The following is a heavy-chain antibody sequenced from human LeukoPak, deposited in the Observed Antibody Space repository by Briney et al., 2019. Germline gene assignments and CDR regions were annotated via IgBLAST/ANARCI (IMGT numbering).Heavy chain of an antibody. CDR2: IYYSGST. J-gene: IGHJ4*02. V-gene: IGHV4-39*01. Sequence: SETLSLTCTVSGGSISSSSYYWGWIRQPPGKGLEWIGSIYYSGSTYYNPSLKSRVTISVDTSKNQFSLKLSSVTAADTAVYYCAAGIAAVGSYWGQGTLVTVSS. D-gene: IGHD6-13*01. CDR1: GGSISSSSYY. CDR3: AAGIAAVGSY.